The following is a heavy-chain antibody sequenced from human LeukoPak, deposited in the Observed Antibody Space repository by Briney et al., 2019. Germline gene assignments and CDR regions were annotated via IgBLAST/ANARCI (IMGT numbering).Heavy chain of an antibody. D-gene: IGHD3-22*01. CDR3: ARDGDDSSGYYYWDY. V-gene: IGHV4-31*03. CDR2: IYYSGST. Sequence: NPSETLSPTCTVSGGSISSGGYYWSWIRQHPGKGLEWIGYIYYSGSTYYNPSLKSRVTISVDTSKNQFSLKLSSVTAADTAVYYCARDGDDSSGYYYWDYWGQGTLVTVSS. CDR1: GGSISSGGYY. J-gene: IGHJ4*02.